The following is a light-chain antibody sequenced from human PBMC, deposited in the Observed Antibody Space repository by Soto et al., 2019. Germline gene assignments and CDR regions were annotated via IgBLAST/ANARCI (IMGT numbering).Light chain of an antibody. J-gene: IGKJ4*01. Sequence: LLTQSPATLSLSPGDSARLSCRASQSVSSYLAWYQQKPGQAPRLLIYDASNRATGIPARFSGSGSGTDFTLTISSLEPEDFAVYYCQQYGSSPQTXGGGTKVDIK. CDR3: QQYGSSPQT. V-gene: IGKV3-11*01. CDR2: DAS. CDR1: QSVSSY.